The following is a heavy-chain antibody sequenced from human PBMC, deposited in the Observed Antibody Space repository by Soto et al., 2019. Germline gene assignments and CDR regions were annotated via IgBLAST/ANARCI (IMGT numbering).Heavy chain of an antibody. CDR3: ARGDGMGARPFDY. D-gene: IGHD1-26*01. CDR1: GYTFTNYY. CDR2: INPSGATI. J-gene: IGHJ4*02. Sequence: QVQLMQSGAEVKKPGASVKVSCKASGYTFTNYYIHWVRLAPAQGLEWMGLINPSGATITYAQNFKGRVTMTRDSSASTVYMELGSLRSEDTAVYYCARGDGMGARPFDYWGQGSLVTVSS. V-gene: IGHV1-46*01.